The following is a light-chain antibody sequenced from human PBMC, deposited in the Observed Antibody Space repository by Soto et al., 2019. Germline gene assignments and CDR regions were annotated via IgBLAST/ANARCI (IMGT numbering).Light chain of an antibody. V-gene: IGLV2-11*01. Sequence: QSALTQPRSVSGSPGQSVTISCTGTSSDVGGYNSVSWYQQLPGKAPKLMIYDVSYRPSGVPDRFSGSKSGNTASLTISGLRAEEEADYYCCSSAGSYTVVFGGGTQLTVL. J-gene: IGLJ2*01. CDR3: CSSAGSYTVV. CDR2: DVS. CDR1: SSDVGGYNS.